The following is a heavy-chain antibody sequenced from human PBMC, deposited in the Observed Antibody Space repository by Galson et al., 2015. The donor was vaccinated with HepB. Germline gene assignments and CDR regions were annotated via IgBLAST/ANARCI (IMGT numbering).Heavy chain of an antibody. CDR1: GYTFTSYG. V-gene: IGHV1-18*01. D-gene: IGHD2-2*02. CDR3: ATSGYCSSTSCYSDAFDI. J-gene: IGHJ3*02. CDR2: ISAYNGNT. Sequence: SVKVSCKASGYTFTSYGISWVRQAPGQGLEWMGWISAYNGNTNYAQKLQGRATMTTDTSTSTAYMELRSLRSDDTAVYYCATSGYCSSTSCYSDAFDIWGQGTMVTVSS.